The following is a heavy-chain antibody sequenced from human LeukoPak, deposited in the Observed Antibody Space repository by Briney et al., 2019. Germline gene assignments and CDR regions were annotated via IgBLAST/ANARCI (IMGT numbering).Heavy chain of an antibody. CDR1: GGSFSGYY. J-gene: IGHJ6*03. CDR2: SNHSGSA. CDR3: ARGPVRQACTGGVCYFLWDYYYYYMDV. D-gene: IGHD2-8*02. Sequence: SETLSLTCAVSGGSFSGYYWSWIRHPPAKGLERVWESNHSGSANYNPSPKRRIPISVDTSKNKFSLNLSSVTAADPAVYYCARGPVRQACTGGVCYFLWDYYYYYMDVWGKGTTVTVSS. V-gene: IGHV4-34*01.